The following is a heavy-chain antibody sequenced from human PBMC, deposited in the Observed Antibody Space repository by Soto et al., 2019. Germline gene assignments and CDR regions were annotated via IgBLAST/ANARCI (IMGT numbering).Heavy chain of an antibody. D-gene: IGHD3-22*01. CDR1: GFTFSSYA. V-gene: IGHV3-30-3*01. CDR2: ISYDGSNK. J-gene: IGHJ3*02. Sequence: GGSLRLSCAASGFTFSSYAMHWVRQAPGKGLEWVAVISYDGSNKYYADSVKGRFTISRDNSKNTLYLQMNSLRAEDTAVYYCARSFTYYYDSSGYYGDAFDIWGQGTMVTVSS. CDR3: ARSFTYYYDSSGYYGDAFDI.